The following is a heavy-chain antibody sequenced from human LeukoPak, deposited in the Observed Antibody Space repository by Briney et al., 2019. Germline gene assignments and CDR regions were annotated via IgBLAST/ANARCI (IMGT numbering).Heavy chain of an antibody. V-gene: IGHV3-20*04. CDR2: INWNGGST. J-gene: IGHJ4*02. CDR1: GFTFSTYW. D-gene: IGHD2-15*01. CDR3: ARSVAASRDY. Sequence: GGSLRLSCAASGFTFSTYWMHWVRQAPGKGLEWVSGINWNGGSTGYADSVKGRFTISRDNAKNSLYLQMNSLRAEDTALYYCARSVAASRDYWGQGTLVTVSS.